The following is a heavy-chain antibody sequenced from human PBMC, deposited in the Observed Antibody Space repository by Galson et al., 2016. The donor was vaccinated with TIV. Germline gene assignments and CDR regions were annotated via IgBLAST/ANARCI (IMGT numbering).Heavy chain of an antibody. CDR1: GGSITSYY. CDR2: IYYTGST. D-gene: IGHD4-17*01. Sequence: ETLSLTCTVSGGSITSYYWTWIRQPPGKGLEWIGYIYYTGSTTYNPSLKSRVTISVGTSKKQFSLKMSSVTAADTAVYYCARGLDYGDRRGWEYWGQGTLVTVSS. CDR3: ARGLDYGDRRGWEY. J-gene: IGHJ4*02. V-gene: IGHV4-59*01.